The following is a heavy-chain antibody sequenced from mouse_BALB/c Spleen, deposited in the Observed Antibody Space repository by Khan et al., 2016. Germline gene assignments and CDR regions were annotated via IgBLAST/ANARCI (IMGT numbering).Heavy chain of an antibody. J-gene: IGHJ2*01. CDR2: ISRGSSTI. CDR1: GFTFSNFG. Sequence: EVELVESGGGLVQPGGSRKLSCAASGFTFSNFGMHWVRQAPEKGLEWVAFISRGSSTIYYEETVKGRFTVSRDNPKNTLFLQMTRLGSEDTAMYYCGSGDFWGQGTTLTVSS. CDR3: GSGDF. V-gene: IGHV5-17*02.